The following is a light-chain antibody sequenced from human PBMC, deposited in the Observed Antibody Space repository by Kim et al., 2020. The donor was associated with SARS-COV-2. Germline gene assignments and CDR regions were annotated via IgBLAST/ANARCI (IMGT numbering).Light chain of an antibody. Sequence: LSASVGDGVTVSCRASQSISSWLAWYQQKPGKAPKLLIYDASSLESGVPSRFSGSGSGTEFTLTISSLQPDDFATYYCQQYNSAYTFGQGTKLEI. J-gene: IGKJ2*01. CDR2: DAS. CDR3: QQYNSAYT. V-gene: IGKV1-5*01. CDR1: QSISSW.